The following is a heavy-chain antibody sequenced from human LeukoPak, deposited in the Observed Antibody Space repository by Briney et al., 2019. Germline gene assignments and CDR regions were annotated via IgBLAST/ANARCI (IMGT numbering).Heavy chain of an antibody. CDR1: GFTFTTYV. D-gene: IGHD2-8*01. V-gene: IGHV3-33*01. CDR3: ARDNGEWRLNWFDH. CDR2: IWDDGNNK. J-gene: IGHJ5*02. Sequence: PGGSLRLSCAASGFTFTTYVIHWVRQAPGKGLDWVALIWDDGNNKYYADSVKGRFTISRDDSKNTLYLQMNSLRAEDTAVYYCARDNGEWRLNWFDHWGQGTLVTVSS.